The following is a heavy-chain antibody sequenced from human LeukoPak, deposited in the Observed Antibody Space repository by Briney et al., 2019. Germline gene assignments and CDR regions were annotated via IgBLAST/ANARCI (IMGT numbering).Heavy chain of an antibody. CDR1: GYTFTGYY. D-gene: IGHD3-10*01. CDR2: INPNSGGT. J-gene: IGHJ4*02. V-gene: IGHV1-2*02. Sequence: ASVKVSCKASGYTFTGYYMHWVRQAPGQGLEWMGWINPNSGGTNYAQKFQGRVTMTRDTSISTAYMELSRLRSDDTAVYYCARAGSLLWFGELSPGGVDYWGQGTLVTVSS. CDR3: ARAGSLLWFGELSPGGVDY.